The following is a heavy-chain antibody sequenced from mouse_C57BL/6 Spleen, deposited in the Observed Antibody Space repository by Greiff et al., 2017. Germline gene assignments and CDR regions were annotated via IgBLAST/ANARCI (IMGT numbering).Heavy chain of an antibody. J-gene: IGHJ2*01. CDR2: INYDGSST. V-gene: IGHV5-16*01. CDR1: GFTFSDYY. Sequence: EVHLVESEGGLVQPGSSMKLSCTASGFTFSDYYMAWVRQVPEKGLEWVANINYDGSSTDYLYTLKGRFIISRDNAKNTLYLQMSSLKSEDTATYYCAREGYGNYDYWGQGTTLTVSS. CDR3: AREGYGNYDY. D-gene: IGHD2-10*02.